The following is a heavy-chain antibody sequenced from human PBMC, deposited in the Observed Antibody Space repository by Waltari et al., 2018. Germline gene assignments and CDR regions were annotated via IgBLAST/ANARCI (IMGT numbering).Heavy chain of an antibody. D-gene: IGHD3-10*01. CDR1: GFSLSNARMG. J-gene: IGHJ4*02. CDR2: IFSNDEK. CDR3: ARITRLWFGELMYYFDY. V-gene: IGHV2-26*01. Sequence: QVTLKESGPVLVKPTETLTLTCTVSGFSLSNARMGVSWIRQPPGKALEWLAHIFSNDEKSYSTSLKSRLTISKDASKSQVVLTMTNMDPVDTATYYCARITRLWFGELMYYFDYWGKGTLVTVSS.